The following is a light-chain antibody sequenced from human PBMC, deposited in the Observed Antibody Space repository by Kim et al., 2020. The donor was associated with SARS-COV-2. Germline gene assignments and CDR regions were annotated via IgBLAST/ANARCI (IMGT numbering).Light chain of an antibody. J-gene: IGKJ1*01. CDR1: QSISTW. V-gene: IGKV1-5*03. CDR2: KAS. CDR3: QQYNSHPQT. Sequence: DIQMTQSPSTLSASVGDRVTITCRASQSISTWLAWYQQKPGKAPKLLIYKASSSQSGVSSRFSGSGSGTDFALTISSLQPDDFATYYCQQYNSHPQTFGQGTKVDIK.